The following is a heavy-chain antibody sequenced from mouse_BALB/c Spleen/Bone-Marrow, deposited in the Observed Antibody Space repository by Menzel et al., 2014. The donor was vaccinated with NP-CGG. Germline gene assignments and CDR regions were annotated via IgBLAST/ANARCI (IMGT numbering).Heavy chain of an antibody. CDR3: TREGHYYGSYALDY. CDR2: IDPANGNT. CDR1: GFNVXDTY. D-gene: IGHD1-2*01. V-gene: IGHV14-3*02. Sequence: VQLQQSGAELVKPGASVKLSCTASGFNVXDTYMQWVKQRPEQGLEWIGRIDPANGNTQYDPTFQGKATITTDTSSNTAYLQLSSLTSEDTAVYYCTREGHYYGSYALDYWGQGTSVTVSS. J-gene: IGHJ4*01.